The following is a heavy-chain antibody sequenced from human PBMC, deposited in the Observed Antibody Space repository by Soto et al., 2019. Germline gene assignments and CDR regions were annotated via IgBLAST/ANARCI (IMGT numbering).Heavy chain of an antibody. V-gene: IGHV3-66*01. CDR1: GFTVSNNY. Sequence: EVQLVESGGGLVQPGGSLRLSCAASGFTVSNNYMNWVRQAPGKGLEWVSVIDSGGSTYYADSVKGRFIISRDNSKNTPYLQMNSLRAADTAVYYCARDPWWFGEFSSSWGQGTLVTVSS. J-gene: IGHJ5*02. CDR3: ARDPWWFGEFSSS. D-gene: IGHD3-10*01. CDR2: IDSGGST.